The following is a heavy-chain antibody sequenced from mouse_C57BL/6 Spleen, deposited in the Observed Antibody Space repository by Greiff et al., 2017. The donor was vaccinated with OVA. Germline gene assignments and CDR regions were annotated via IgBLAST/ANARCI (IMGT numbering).Heavy chain of an antibody. V-gene: IGHV5-16*01. CDR3: ARVDDGYFHFDY. D-gene: IGHD2-3*01. CDR1: GFTFSDYY. CDR2: INYDGSST. Sequence: EVKLVESEGGLVQPGSSMKLSCTASGFTFSDYYMAWVRQVPEKGLEWVANINYDGSSTYYLDSLKSRFIISRDNAKNILYLQMSSLKSEDTATYYCARVDDGYFHFDYWGQGTTLTVSS. J-gene: IGHJ2*01.